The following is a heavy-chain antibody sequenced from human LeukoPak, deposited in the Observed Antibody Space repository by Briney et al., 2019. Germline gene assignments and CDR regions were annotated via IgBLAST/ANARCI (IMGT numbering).Heavy chain of an antibody. V-gene: IGHV4-59*01. CDR1: GGSISGNY. J-gene: IGHJ4*02. CDR2: IYYSGST. D-gene: IGHD2-2*01. Sequence: NPSETLSLTCTVSGGSISGNYWSWIRQPPGKGLEWIGYIYYSGSTNYNPSLKSRVAMSVDTSKNQFSLKLTSVTAADTAVYYCARYYCSRTTCYFFDYWGKGALVTVSS. CDR3: ARYYCSRTTCYFFDY.